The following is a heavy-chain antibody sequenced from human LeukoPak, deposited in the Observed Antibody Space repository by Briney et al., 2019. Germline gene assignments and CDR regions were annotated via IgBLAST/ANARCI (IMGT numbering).Heavy chain of an antibody. J-gene: IGHJ4*02. CDR1: GFTFSIYS. V-gene: IGHV3-23*01. Sequence: GGSLRLSCAASGFTFSIYSLSWVRQAPGKGLEWVSGISASGGRTDYADSVKGRSTISRDNSRNTLYLQMNNLRAEDTAVFYCAKVAGYYDSGTYYIDNWGQGTLVTVSS. CDR2: ISASGGRT. D-gene: IGHD3-10*01. CDR3: AKVAGYYDSGTYYIDN.